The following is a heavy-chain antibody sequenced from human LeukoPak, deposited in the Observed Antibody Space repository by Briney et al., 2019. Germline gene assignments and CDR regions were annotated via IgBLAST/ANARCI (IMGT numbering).Heavy chain of an antibody. CDR3: ATDHTDMYTGFDY. D-gene: IGHD5-18*01. J-gene: IGHJ4*02. V-gene: IGHV1-2*02. CDR1: GYTFTGYY. CDR2: INPSNGGT. Sequence: ASVKVSCKASGYTFTGYYMHWVRQAPGQGLEWMGKINPSNGGTNYAQKFQGRVTMTRDTSINTAYMELNSLRSDDTAVYYCATDHTDMYTGFDYWGQGTLITVSS.